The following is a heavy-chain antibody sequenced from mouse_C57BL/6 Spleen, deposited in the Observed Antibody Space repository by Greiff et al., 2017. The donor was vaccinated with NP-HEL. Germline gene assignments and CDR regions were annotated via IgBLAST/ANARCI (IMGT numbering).Heavy chain of an antibody. V-gene: IGHV1-15*01. CDR2: IDPETGGT. CDR3: TRNLYYGSGGFAY. Sequence: QVQLQQSGAELVRPGASVTLSCKASGYTFTDYEMHWVKQTPVHGLEWIGAIDPETGGTTYNQKFKGKAILTADKSSSTAYMELRSLTAEDAAVYYCTRNLYYGSGGFAYWGQGTLVTVSA. J-gene: IGHJ3*01. CDR1: GYTFTDYE. D-gene: IGHD1-1*01.